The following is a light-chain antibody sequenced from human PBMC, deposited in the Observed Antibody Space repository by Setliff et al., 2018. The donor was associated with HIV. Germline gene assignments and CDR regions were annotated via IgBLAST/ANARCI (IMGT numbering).Light chain of an antibody. Sequence: QSALTQPRSVSGSPGQSVTISCTGTSSDVGGYNYVSWYQHLPGKAPKLMIYDVTKRPSGVPDRFSGSKSGNTDSLTISGLQSEDEADYYCCSYAGSYTSLYVFGTGTKVTVL. CDR3: CSYAGSYTSLYV. CDR2: DVT. CDR1: SSDVGGYNY. V-gene: IGLV2-11*01. J-gene: IGLJ1*01.